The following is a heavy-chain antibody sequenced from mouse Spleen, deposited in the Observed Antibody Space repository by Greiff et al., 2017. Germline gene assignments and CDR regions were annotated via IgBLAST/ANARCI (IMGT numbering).Heavy chain of an antibody. Sequence: EVQVVESGGGLVKPGGSLKLSCAASGFTFSSYAMSWVRQTPEKRLEWVATISSGGSYTYYPDSVKGRFTISRDNAKNTLYLQMSSLRSEDTAMYYCARHEDPYYFDYWGQGTTLTVSS. J-gene: IGHJ2*01. CDR1: GFTFSSYA. CDR2: ISSGGSYT. V-gene: IGHV5-9-3*01. CDR3: ARHEDPYYFDY.